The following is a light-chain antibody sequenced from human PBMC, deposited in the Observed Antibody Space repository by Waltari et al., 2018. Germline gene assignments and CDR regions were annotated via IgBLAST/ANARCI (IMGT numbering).Light chain of an antibody. CDR1: QVINTY. J-gene: IGKJ3*01. CDR3: QRYNDVPPP. V-gene: IGKV1-27*01. Sequence: DIQMTQSPSSLSASVGDRVTITCRASQVINTYLVWYQQKPGKGPKLLIYDVSTLQSGVPSRFSGSGSGTGFILTISSLQPEDVGTYYCQRYNDVPPPFGPGTRVEI. CDR2: DVS.